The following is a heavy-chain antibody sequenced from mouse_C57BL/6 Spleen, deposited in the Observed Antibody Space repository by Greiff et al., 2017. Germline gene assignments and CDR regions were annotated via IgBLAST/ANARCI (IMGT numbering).Heavy chain of an antibody. CDR2: ISDGGSYT. J-gene: IGHJ3*01. CDR1: GFTFSSYA. V-gene: IGHV5-4*03. CDR3: ARAELGHAY. D-gene: IGHD4-1*01. Sequence: EVKVVESGGGLVKPGGSLKLSCAASGFTFSSYAMSWVRQTPEKRLEWVATISDGGSYTYYPDNVKGRFTISRDNAKNNLYLQMSHLKSEDTAMYYCARAELGHAYGGQGTLVTVSA.